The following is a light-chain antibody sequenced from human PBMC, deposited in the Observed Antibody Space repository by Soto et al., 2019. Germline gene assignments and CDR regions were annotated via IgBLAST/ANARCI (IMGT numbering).Light chain of an antibody. CDR3: QQYRLQGT. J-gene: IGKJ1*01. CDR2: DAS. CDR1: QTIRNY. Sequence: DIQMTQSPSTLSAFVGDRVTITCRASQTIRNYLAWYQQKPGKAPDLLIYDASSLENEVPSRFSGSGFGTEFTLTISSLQPDDSATYYCQQYRLQGTFGQGTKVDIK. V-gene: IGKV1-5*01.